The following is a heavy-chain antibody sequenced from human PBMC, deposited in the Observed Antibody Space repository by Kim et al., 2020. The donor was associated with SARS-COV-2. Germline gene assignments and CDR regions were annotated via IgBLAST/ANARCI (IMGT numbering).Heavy chain of an antibody. J-gene: IGHJ6*02. CDR1: GGTFSSYA. V-gene: IGHV1-69*13. Sequence: SVKVSCKASGGTFSSYAISWVRQAPGQGLEWMGGIIPIFGTANYAQKFQGRVTITADESTSTAYMELSSLRSEDTAVYYCARDKGVYYYGPPPFYYYGMDVWGQGTTVTVSS. D-gene: IGHD3-10*01. CDR2: IIPIFGTA. CDR3: ARDKGVYYYGPPPFYYYGMDV.